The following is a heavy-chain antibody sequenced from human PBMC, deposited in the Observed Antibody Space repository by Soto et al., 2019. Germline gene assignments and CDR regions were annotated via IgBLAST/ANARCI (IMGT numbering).Heavy chain of an antibody. D-gene: IGHD1-20*01. V-gene: IGHV4-39*01. CDR3: TKRYNWDDNYFDP. Sequence: EFLSVSWTVAGACIIADTYYWARLRQPAGKGLEWIRSAYYSENTYFKACLKSRATISVDTSKNRLYLRLTAVTAADTAIYYCTKRYNWDDNYFDPWGPGALVTVSS. J-gene: IGHJ5*02. CDR2: AYYSENT. CDR1: GACIIADTYY.